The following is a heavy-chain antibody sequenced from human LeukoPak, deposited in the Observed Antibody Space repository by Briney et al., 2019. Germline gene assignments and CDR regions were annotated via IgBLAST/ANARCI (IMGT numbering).Heavy chain of an antibody. J-gene: IGHJ6*03. D-gene: IGHD2-21*02. CDR3: AKRGGLPPLDYYYYYMDV. CDR2: IRYDGSNK. Sequence: GGSLRLSCAASGFTFSSYGMHWVRQAPGKGLEWVAFIRYDGSNKYYADSVKGRFTISRDNSKNTLYLQMNSLRAEDTAVYYCAKRGGLPPLDYYYYYMDVWGKGTTVTVSS. V-gene: IGHV3-30*02. CDR1: GFTFSSYG.